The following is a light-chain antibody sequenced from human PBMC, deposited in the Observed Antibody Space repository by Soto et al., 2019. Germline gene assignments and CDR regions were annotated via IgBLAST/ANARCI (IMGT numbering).Light chain of an antibody. CDR1: QSVSTNN. J-gene: IGKJ3*01. V-gene: IGKV3-20*01. CDR3: QQYGSSLAA. Sequence: EIVLTQSPGTLSLSPGERAALSCRASQSVSTNNLAGYQQKPGQAPRLLIYAASSRATGIPDRFSGSGSGTDFTLTISRLEPEDFAVYYCQQYGSSLAAFGPGTKVDIK. CDR2: AAS.